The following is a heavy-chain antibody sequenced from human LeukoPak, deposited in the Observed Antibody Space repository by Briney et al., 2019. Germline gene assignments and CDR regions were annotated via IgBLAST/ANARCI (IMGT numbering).Heavy chain of an antibody. CDR1: GFTFTSYW. CDR2: INSDGSGT. D-gene: IGHD6-13*01. Sequence: GGSLRLSCAASGFTFTSYWMHWVRQVPGKGLVWVSRINSDGSGTTYADSVKGRFTISRDNAKNTLYLQMNSLRAEDTAVYHCARVASRTPAAGIDYWGQGTLVTVSS. V-gene: IGHV3-74*01. J-gene: IGHJ4*02. CDR3: ARVASRTPAAGIDY.